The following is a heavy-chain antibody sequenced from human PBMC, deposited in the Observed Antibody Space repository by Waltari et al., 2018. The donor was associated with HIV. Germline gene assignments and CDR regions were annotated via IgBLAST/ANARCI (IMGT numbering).Heavy chain of an antibody. V-gene: IGHV1-18*01. D-gene: IGHD3-16*01. J-gene: IGHJ4*02. CDR3: ARGNIWGSYSYFDH. Sequence: QHRLFQSGHAVRKSGASVTVSCTTSGFTFHTYLFTWVPQSVGQGLEWMGGITRYAANSNSTRVSQGRVTLTTDAAAATAYLELRDLRPDDTAIYFCARGNIWGSYSYFDHWGPGTRVTVSS. CDR1: GFTFHTYL. CDR2: ITRYAANS.